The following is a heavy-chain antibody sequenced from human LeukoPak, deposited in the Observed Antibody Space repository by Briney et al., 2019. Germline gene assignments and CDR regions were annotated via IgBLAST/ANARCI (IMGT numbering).Heavy chain of an antibody. CDR2: INWNGDST. CDR1: GFTFSSYA. D-gene: IGHD2-2*03. CDR3: ARVDIVIVPATMGRRYNYYYMDV. V-gene: IGHV3-20*04. J-gene: IGHJ6*03. Sequence: GGSLRLSCAASGFTFSSYAMSWVRQAPGEGLEWVSGINWNGDSTGYVDSVKGRFTISRDNAENSLYLQMNSLRAQDTAVYYCARVDIVIVPATMGRRYNYYYMDVWGKGTTVTVSS.